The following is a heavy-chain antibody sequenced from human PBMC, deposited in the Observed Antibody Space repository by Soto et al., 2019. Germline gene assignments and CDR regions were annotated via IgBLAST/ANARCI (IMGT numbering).Heavy chain of an antibody. V-gene: IGHV3-9*01. Sequence: EVQLVESGGGLVQPGRSLRLSCAASGFTFVDYAMHWVRQAPGKGLEWVSGISWNSGSIGYADSVKGRFTISRDNAKNSLYLQMNSLRAEDTALYYCAKDTAGYDFWSGYGFDIWGQGTMVTVSS. CDR3: AKDTAGYDFWSGYGFDI. D-gene: IGHD3-3*01. J-gene: IGHJ3*02. CDR2: ISWNSGSI. CDR1: GFTFVDYA.